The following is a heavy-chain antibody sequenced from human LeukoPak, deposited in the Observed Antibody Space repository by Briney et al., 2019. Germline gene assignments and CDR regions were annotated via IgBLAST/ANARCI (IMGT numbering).Heavy chain of an antibody. Sequence: GESLKISCKGSGYSFITYWIGWVRQMPGKGLEWMGIIYPGDSDTRYSPSFQGQVTFSGDKSISTAYLQWSSLKASDTTMYYCARRLPYPSSGSGGFDYWGQGTLVTVSS. CDR1: GYSFITYW. CDR2: IYPGDSDT. D-gene: IGHD6-13*01. J-gene: IGHJ4*02. CDR3: ARRLPYPSSGSGGFDY. V-gene: IGHV5-51*01.